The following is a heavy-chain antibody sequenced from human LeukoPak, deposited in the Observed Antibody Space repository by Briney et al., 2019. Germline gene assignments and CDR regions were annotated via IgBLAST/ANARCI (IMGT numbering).Heavy chain of an antibody. D-gene: IGHD6-19*01. J-gene: IGHJ4*02. CDR2: INPNSGGT. CDR1: GYTFTGYY. CDR3: ARGSTFSSGWPVYYFDY. V-gene: IGHV1-2*02. Sequence: ASVKVSCKASGYTFTGYYMHWVRQAPGQGLGWMGWINPNSGGTNYVQKFQGRVTMTRDTSISTAYMELSRLRSDDTAVYYCARGSTFSSGWPVYYFDYWGQGTLVTVSS.